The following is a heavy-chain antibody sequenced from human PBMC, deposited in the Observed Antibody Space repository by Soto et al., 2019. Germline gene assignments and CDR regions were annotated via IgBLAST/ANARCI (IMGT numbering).Heavy chain of an antibody. CDR3: AKAPGYSYGNPLDY. Sequence: GGSLRLSCVASGFTFSTQTMHWVRQAPGKGLEWVALILYDGSNKYYADSVKGRFTISRDNSKNTLYLQLNSLRVEDTAVYYCAKAPGYSYGNPLDYWGQGALVTVSS. J-gene: IGHJ4*02. CDR1: GFTFSTQT. V-gene: IGHV3-30*18. CDR2: ILYDGSNK. D-gene: IGHD5-18*01.